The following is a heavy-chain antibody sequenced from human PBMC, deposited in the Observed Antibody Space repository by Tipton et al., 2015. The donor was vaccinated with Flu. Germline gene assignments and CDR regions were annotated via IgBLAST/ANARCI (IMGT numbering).Heavy chain of an antibody. V-gene: IGHV3-30*03. CDR3: ARDRWGRLDF. CDR1: GFTFSDYG. CDR2: VSYEGSKK. D-gene: IGHD3-16*01. Sequence: SLRLSCAASGFTFSDYGMHWVRQAPGKGLEWVAVVSYEGSKKFYGDPVKGRFTISRDYSKNMVYLQMDSLRGEDTAVYYCARDRWGRLDFWGQGTLVTVSS. J-gene: IGHJ4*02.